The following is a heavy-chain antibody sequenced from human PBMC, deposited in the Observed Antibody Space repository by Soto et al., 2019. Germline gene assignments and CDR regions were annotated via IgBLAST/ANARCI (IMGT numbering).Heavy chain of an antibody. J-gene: IGHJ4*02. D-gene: IGHD3-22*01. CDR1: GGSISSYY. Sequence: SETLSLTCTVSGGSISSYYWSWIRQPPGKGLEWIGYIYYSGSTNYNPSLKSRVTISVDTSKNQLSLKLSSVTAADTAVYYCARSSSGYYYVNDIDYWGQGTRGTVS. CDR3: ARSSSGYYYVNDIDY. CDR2: IYYSGST. V-gene: IGHV4-59*01.